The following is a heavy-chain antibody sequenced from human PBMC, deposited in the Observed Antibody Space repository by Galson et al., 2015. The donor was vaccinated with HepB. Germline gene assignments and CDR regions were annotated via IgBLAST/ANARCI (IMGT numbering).Heavy chain of an antibody. Sequence: TLSLTCVVSGDSITSGGNSWTWIRQTREKKLEWIGYIHQSGGTYDNPSLSSRVTMSLDQAKNQFSLKLKSVTAADTAVYFCARVSKDGYNGHGAFDIWGQGTLVTVSS. V-gene: IGHV4-30-2*01. J-gene: IGHJ3*02. CDR3: ARVSKDGYNGHGAFDI. CDR2: IHQSGGT. D-gene: IGHD5-24*01. CDR1: GDSITSGGNS.